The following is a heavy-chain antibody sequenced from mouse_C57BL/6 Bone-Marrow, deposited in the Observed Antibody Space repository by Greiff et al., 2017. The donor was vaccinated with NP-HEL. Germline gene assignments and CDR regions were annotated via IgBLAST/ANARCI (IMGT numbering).Heavy chain of an antibody. CDR2: ISNGGGST. CDR3: ARRAKVYAMDY. V-gene: IGHV5-12*01. CDR1: GFTFSDYY. Sequence: EVMLVESGGGLVQPGGSLKLSCAASGFTFSDYYMYWVRQTPEKRLEWVAYISNGGGSTYYPDTVKGRFTISRDNAKNTLYLQMSRLKSEDTAMYYCARRAKVYAMDYWGQGTSVTVSS. J-gene: IGHJ4*01.